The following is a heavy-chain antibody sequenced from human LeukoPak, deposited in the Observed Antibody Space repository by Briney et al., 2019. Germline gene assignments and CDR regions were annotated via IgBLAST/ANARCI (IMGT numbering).Heavy chain of an antibody. Sequence: GASVKVSCKASGYTFTSYDINWVRQATGQGLEWMGWMNPNSGNTGYAQKFQGRVTMTRNTSISTAHMELSSLRSEDTAVYYCARAYYDSSGYYYSLYYYMDVWGKGTTVTVSS. CDR3: ARAYYDSSGYYYSLYYYMDV. V-gene: IGHV1-8*01. D-gene: IGHD3-22*01. CDR2: MNPNSGNT. CDR1: GYTFTSYD. J-gene: IGHJ6*03.